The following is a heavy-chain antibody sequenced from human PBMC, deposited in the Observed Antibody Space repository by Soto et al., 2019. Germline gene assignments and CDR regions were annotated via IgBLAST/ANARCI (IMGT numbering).Heavy chain of an antibody. CDR1: GYTFTGYY. V-gene: IGHV1-2*02. J-gene: IGHJ3*02. Sequence: GESLKISCKASGYTFTGYYMHWVRQAPGQGLEWMGWINPNSGGTNYAQKFQGRVTMTRDTSISTAYMELSRLRSDDTAVYYWARAPGESADCSGGSCYSIAFDIWGQGTMVTVSS. CDR3: ARAPGESADCSGGSCYSIAFDI. CDR2: INPNSGGT. D-gene: IGHD2-15*01.